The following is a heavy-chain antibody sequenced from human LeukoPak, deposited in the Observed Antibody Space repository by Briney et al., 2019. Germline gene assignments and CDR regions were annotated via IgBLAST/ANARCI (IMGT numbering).Heavy chain of an antibody. CDR3: ARGPHYAIFGVVKPSGAFDI. V-gene: IGHV4-61*02. CDR2: IYTSGST. CDR1: GGSISSGSYY. J-gene: IGHJ3*02. D-gene: IGHD3-3*01. Sequence: ASETLSLTCTVSGGSISSGSYYWSWIRQPAGKGLEWIGRIYTSGSTNYNPSLKSRVTISVDTSKNQFSLKLSSVTAADTAVYYCARGPHYAIFGVVKPSGAFDIWGQGTMVTVSS.